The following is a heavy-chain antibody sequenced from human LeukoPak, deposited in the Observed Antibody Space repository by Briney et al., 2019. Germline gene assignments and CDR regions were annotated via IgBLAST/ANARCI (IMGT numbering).Heavy chain of an antibody. D-gene: IGHD2-15*01. CDR2: INHSGST. CDR3: ASLRGGGSCYYDY. J-gene: IGHJ4*02. V-gene: IGHV4-34*01. Sequence: PSETLSLTCAVYGGSFSGYYWSWIRQPPGKGLEWIGEINHSGSTNYNPSLKSRVTISVDTSKNQFSLKLSSVTAADTAVYYCASLRGGGSCYYDYWGQGTLVTVSS. CDR1: GGSFSGYY.